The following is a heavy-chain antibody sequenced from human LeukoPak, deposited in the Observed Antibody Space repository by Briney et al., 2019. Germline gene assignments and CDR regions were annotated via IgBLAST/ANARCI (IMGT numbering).Heavy chain of an antibody. V-gene: IGHV3-21*01. CDR2: ISSSSSYI. D-gene: IGHD3-22*01. CDR3: ARDPEYYYDSSGPSPAFDI. Sequence: GGSLRLSCAASGFTFSSYSMNWVRQAPGEGLEWVSSISSSSSYIYYADSVKGRFTISRDNAKNLLYLQMNSLRAEDTAVYYCARDPEYYYDSSGPSPAFDIWGQGTMVTVSS. J-gene: IGHJ3*02. CDR1: GFTFSSYS.